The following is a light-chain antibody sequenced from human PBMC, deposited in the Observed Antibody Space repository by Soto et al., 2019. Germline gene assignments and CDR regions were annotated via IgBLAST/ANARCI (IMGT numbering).Light chain of an antibody. J-gene: IGKJ1*01. CDR1: QGISNY. CDR2: GAS. V-gene: IGKV1-27*01. CDR3: LKYNRVPWT. Sequence: DIQMTQSPSSLSASVGDRLTITCRASQGISNYLAWFQQKPGKVPTLLIYGASTLQSGVPSRFSGSGSGTDFTLTISSLQPEDVATYFCLKYNRVPWTFAQATKVVI.